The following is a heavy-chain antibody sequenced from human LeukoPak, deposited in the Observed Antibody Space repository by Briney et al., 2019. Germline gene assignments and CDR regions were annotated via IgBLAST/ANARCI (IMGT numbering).Heavy chain of an antibody. V-gene: IGHV4-59*01. CDR3: AREGGLYYYYGMDV. Sequence: SETLSLTCTVSGGSLSGFYWSWIRQPPGKGLEWIGYVYYSGSTNYNPSLKSRVTISVDTSKNQFSLKLSSVTAADTAVYYCAREGGLYYYYGMDVWGQGTTVTVSS. D-gene: IGHD1-26*01. CDR1: GGSLSGFY. J-gene: IGHJ6*02. CDR2: VYYSGST.